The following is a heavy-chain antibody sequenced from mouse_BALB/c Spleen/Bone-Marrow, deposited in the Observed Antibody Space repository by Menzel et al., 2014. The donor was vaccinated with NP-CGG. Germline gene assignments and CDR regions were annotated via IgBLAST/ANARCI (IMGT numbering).Heavy chain of an antibody. V-gene: IGHV4-1*02. CDR3: ARPEDDGYLND. CDR1: GFDFRRYW. J-gene: IGHJ2*01. Sequence: EVKLMESGGGLVQPGGSLKLSCAASGFDFRRYWMSWVRQAPGKGLDWIGVLHPDSRTINYSPSLKDKFIISRDNAKNTLYLRLNKGRSEDTALYYCARPEDDGYLNDGGQGTTLTVSS. D-gene: IGHD1-2*01. CDR2: LHPDSRTI.